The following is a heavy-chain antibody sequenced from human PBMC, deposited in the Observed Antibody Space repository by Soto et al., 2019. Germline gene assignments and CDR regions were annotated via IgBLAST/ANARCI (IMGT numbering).Heavy chain of an antibody. J-gene: IGHJ5*02. CDR3: EHRNMVGANKYNWFDT. CDR1: GFSLSSSGVG. CDR2: IYWDDDK. Sequence: SGPTLVNPTQTLTLTCTFSGFSLSSSGVGVGWIRQPPGKALEWLALIYWDDDKRYSPPLKSRLTITKDTSKNQVVLTMTNMDPVETATYYCEHRNMVGANKYNWFDTWGQGTLVTVSS. D-gene: IGHD1-26*01. V-gene: IGHV2-5*02.